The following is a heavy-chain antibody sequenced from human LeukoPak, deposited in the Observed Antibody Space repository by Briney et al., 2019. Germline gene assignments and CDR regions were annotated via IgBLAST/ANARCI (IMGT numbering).Heavy chain of an antibody. CDR3: AKDEADLDAFDI. D-gene: IGHD3-3*01. CDR1: GFTFSSYA. J-gene: IGHJ3*02. Sequence: GGSLRLSCAASGFTFSSYAMTWVRQAPGKGLEWVSAISGSGGSTYYADSVKGRFTISRDNSKNTLYLQMNSLRAEDTAVYYCAKDEADLDAFDIWGQGTMVTVSS. V-gene: IGHV3-23*01. CDR2: ISGSGGST.